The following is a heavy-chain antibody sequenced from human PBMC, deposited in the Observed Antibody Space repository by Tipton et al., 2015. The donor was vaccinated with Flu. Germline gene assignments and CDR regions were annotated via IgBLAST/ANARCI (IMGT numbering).Heavy chain of an antibody. CDR2: VSWDGRST. D-gene: IGHD3-22*01. V-gene: IGHV3-43D*04. CDR3: TRSFYYDSSGYDAFDI. J-gene: IGHJ3*02. Sequence: SLRLSCAASGFTFREYAMHWVRQAPGKGLEWVSLVSWDGRSTYYADSVKGRFTISRDNSMSTLYLRMNSLRAEDTAVYYCTRSFYYDSSGYDAFDIWGQGTMVTVSS. CDR1: GFTFREYA.